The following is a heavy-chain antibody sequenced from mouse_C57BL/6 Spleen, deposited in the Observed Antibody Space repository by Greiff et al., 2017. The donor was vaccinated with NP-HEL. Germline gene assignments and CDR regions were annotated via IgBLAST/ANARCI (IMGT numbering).Heavy chain of an antibody. Sequence: QVQLQQPGAELVMPGASVKLSCKASGYTFTSYWMHWVKQRPGQGLEWIGEIDPSDSYTNYNQKFKGKSTLTVDKSSSPACMQLSSLTSEDSAVYYCARSVYYGGAMDYWGQGTSVTVAS. J-gene: IGHJ4*01. CDR1: GYTFTSYW. V-gene: IGHV1-69*01. CDR3: ARSVYYGGAMDY. D-gene: IGHD1-1*01. CDR2: IDPSDSYT.